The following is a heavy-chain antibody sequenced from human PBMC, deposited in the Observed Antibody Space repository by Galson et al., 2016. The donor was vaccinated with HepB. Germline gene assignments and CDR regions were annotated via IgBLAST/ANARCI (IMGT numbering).Heavy chain of an antibody. CDR2: VSFDGNNK. J-gene: IGHJ4*02. V-gene: IGHV3-30*18. Sequence: SLRLSCAASGRDFSAYGMHWVRQAPGRGLEWLAEVSFDGNNKNYVDSVKGRFTISRDNSKNTVFLQMDSLTTDDTAVYYCAKGCSNYDCLGGNCPFDFWGQGTLVIVAS. CDR1: GRDFSAYG. CDR3: AKGCSNYDCLGGNCPFDF. D-gene: IGHD5-12*01.